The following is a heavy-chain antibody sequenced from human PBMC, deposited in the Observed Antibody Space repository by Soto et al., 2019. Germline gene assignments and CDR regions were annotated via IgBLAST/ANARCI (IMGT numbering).Heavy chain of an antibody. D-gene: IGHD2-8*01. CDR1: GFTFSSYA. V-gene: IGHV3-23*01. Sequence: PGGSLRLSCAASGFTFSSYAMSWVRQAPGKGLEWVSAISGSGGSTYYADSVKGRFTISRDNSKNTLYLQMNSLRAEDTAVYYCAKDLGVLIPSPNSPYYHYYGMDVWGQGTTVTVSS. J-gene: IGHJ6*02. CDR3: AKDLGVLIPSPNSPYYHYYGMDV. CDR2: ISGSGGST.